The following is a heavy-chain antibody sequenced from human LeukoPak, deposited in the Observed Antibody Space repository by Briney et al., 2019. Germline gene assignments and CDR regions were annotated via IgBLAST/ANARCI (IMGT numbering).Heavy chain of an antibody. D-gene: IGHD2-2*01. Sequence: GGSLRLSCTASGLTFGSYGMHWVRQAPGRGLEWVAAIQYDGSIEYYADSVKGRFTISRDQSKNTLFLQVNSLRAEDTAVYYCARDSCGSPSCFDYWGQGTLVTVSS. CDR2: IQYDGSIE. CDR3: ARDSCGSPSCFDY. J-gene: IGHJ4*02. CDR1: GLTFGSYG. V-gene: IGHV3-33*01.